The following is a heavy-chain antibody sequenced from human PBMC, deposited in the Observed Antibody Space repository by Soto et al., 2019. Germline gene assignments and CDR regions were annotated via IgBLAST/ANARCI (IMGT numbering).Heavy chain of an antibody. CDR3: ARDKYSGYDPADYYYYMDV. Sequence: PSETLSLTCTVSGGSSSSYYWSWIRQPPGKGLEWIGYIYYSGSTNYNPSLKSRVTISVDTSKNQFSLKLSSVTAADTAVYYCARDKYSGYDPADYYYYMDVWGKGTTVTVSS. V-gene: IGHV4-59*01. J-gene: IGHJ6*03. CDR1: GGSSSSYY. D-gene: IGHD5-12*01. CDR2: IYYSGST.